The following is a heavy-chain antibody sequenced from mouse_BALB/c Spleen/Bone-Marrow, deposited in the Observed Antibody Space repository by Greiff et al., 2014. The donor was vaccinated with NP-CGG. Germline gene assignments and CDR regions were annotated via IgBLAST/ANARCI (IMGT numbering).Heavy chain of an antibody. Sequence: DVKLQESGPDLVKPSQSLSLTCTVTGYSITSYYSWHWIRQFPGNKLEWMGYIHYSGITVYSPSLKSRISITRDTSNNQFFLQLNSVTTVDTATYYCARFAGTPYTMDYWGQGTSVTVSS. V-gene: IGHV3-1*02. CDR2: IHYSGIT. CDR3: ARFAGTPYTMDY. J-gene: IGHJ4*01. D-gene: IGHD4-1*01. CDR1: GYSITSYYS.